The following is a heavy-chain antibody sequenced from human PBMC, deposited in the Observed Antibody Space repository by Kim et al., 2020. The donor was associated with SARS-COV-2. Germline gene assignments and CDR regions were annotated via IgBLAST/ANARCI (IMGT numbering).Heavy chain of an antibody. Sequence: SETLSLTCAVYGGSFSGYYWSWIRQPPGKGLEWIGEINHSGSTNYNPSLKSRVTISVDTSKNQFSLKLSSVTAADTAVYYCARGARDIVVVPAARGPYYYYYMDVWGKGTTVTVSS. V-gene: IGHV4-34*01. D-gene: IGHD2-2*01. CDR1: GGSFSGYY. J-gene: IGHJ6*03. CDR2: INHSGST. CDR3: ARGARDIVVVPAARGPYYYYYMDV.